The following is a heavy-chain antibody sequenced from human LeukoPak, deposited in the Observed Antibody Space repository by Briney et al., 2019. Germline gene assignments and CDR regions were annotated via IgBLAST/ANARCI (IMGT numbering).Heavy chain of an antibody. J-gene: IGHJ4*02. Sequence: PSETLSLTCTVSGGSISSSSYYWGWIRQAPGKGLEWIGSIYYSGSTYYNPSLKSRVTISVDTSKNQFSLKLSSVTAADTAVYYCARRLAGPYYFDYWGQGTLVTVSS. D-gene: IGHD6-19*01. CDR3: ARRLAGPYYFDY. CDR1: GGSISSSSYY. V-gene: IGHV4-39*01. CDR2: IYYSGST.